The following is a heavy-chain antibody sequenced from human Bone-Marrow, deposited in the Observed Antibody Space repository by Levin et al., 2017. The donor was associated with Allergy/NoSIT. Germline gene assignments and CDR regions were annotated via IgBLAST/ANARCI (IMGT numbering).Heavy chain of an antibody. CDR2: ISGSGGST. D-gene: IGHD2/OR15-2a*01. CDR3: AREIGPLDI. V-gene: IGHV3-23*01. Sequence: GESLKISCAASGFTFSSYAMSWVRQAPGKGLDWVSSISGSGGSTYYADSVKGRFTISRDNSKNTLYMQMNSLRAEDTAVYYCAREIGPLDIWGQGTMVTVSS. J-gene: IGHJ3*02. CDR1: GFTFSSYA.